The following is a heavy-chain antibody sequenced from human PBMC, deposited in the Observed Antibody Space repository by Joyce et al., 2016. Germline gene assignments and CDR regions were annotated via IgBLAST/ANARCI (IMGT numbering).Heavy chain of an antibody. CDR3: VKDNGDAGYYFHGLDV. Sequence: QVHLVESGGGVVQPGRSLRLSCVASGFTFSKYGRHWVRQAPGKGLDVVAVIAYDGDNKYYLASVKGRFTISRDNSKSTLYLQLNSLTTEDTGLYFCVKDNGDAGYYFHGLDVWGRGTTVAVPS. D-gene: IGHD4-17*01. CDR2: IAYDGDNK. V-gene: IGHV3-30*18. CDR1: GFTFSKYG. J-gene: IGHJ6*02.